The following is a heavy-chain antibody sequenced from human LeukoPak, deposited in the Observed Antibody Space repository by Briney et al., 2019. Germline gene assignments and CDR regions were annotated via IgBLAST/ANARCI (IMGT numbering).Heavy chain of an antibody. J-gene: IGHJ6*03. CDR3: AREGRYCGGDCYSMYYYYYMDV. D-gene: IGHD2-21*02. Sequence: GGSLRLSCAASAFTFSDYGMNWVRQAPGKGLEWVSSISSSSSYIYYADSVKGRFTISRDSAKNSLYLQMNSLRAEDTAVYYCAREGRYCGGDCYSMYYYYYMDVWGKGTTVTVSS. CDR1: AFTFSDYG. V-gene: IGHV3-21*01. CDR2: ISSSSSYI.